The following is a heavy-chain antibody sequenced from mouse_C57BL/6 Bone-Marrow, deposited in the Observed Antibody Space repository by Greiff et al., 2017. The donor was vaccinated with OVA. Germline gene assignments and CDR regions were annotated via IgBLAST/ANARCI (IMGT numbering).Heavy chain of an antibody. CDR2: ISSGSSTI. D-gene: IGHD1-1*01. CDR1: GFTFSDYG. Sequence: EVMLVESGGGLVKPGGSLKLSCAASGFTFSDYGMHWVRQAPEKGLEWVAYISSGSSTIYYADTVKGRFTISRDNAKNTLFLQMTSLRSEDTAMYYCAPVYGSSNYAMDYWGQGTSVTVSS. V-gene: IGHV5-17*01. J-gene: IGHJ4*01. CDR3: APVYGSSNYAMDY.